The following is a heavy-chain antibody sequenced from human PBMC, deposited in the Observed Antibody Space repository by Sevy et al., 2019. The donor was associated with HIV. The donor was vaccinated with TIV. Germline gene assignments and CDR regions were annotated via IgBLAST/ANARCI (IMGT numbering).Heavy chain of an antibody. Sequence: GGSLRLSCAASGFTFSSYAMHWVRQAPGKGLEWVAVISYDGSNKYYADSVKGRFTISRDNSKNTLYLQMNSLRAEDTAVYYCARDFIPSYLQAVAGTFIYWGQGTLVTVSS. CDR2: ISYDGSNK. D-gene: IGHD6-19*01. CDR1: GFTFSSYA. V-gene: IGHV3-30-3*01. CDR3: ARDFIPSYLQAVAGTFIY. J-gene: IGHJ4*02.